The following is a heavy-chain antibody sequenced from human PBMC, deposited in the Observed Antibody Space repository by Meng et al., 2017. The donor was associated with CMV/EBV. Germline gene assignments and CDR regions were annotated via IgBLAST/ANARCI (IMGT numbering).Heavy chain of an antibody. J-gene: IGHJ4*02. CDR2: IKQDGSEK. CDR1: GFTFSSYW. D-gene: IGHD6-19*01. V-gene: IGHV3-7*01. CDR3: ARGYSSGWYGGRANDY. Sequence: GESLKISCAASGFTFSSYWMSWVRQAPGKGLEWVANIKQDGSEKYYVDSVKGRFTISRDNAKNSLYLQMNSLRAEDTAVYYCARGYSSGWYGGRANDYWGQGTLVTVSS.